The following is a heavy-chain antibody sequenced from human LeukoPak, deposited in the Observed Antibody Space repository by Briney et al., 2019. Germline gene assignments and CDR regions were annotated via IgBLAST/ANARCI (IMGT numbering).Heavy chain of an antibody. V-gene: IGHV3-74*01. CDR3: ARDLFFSDAGYSSGWRAEYFHH. Sequence: GGSLRLSCAASGFTFSSHWMHWVRQAPGKGLVWVSRINGAGSSTSYADFVKGRFTVSRDNAKNTLNLQMNSLRAEDTAVYYCARDLFFSDAGYSSGWRAEYFHHWGQGTLVTVSS. D-gene: IGHD6-19*01. J-gene: IGHJ1*01. CDR2: INGAGSST. CDR1: GFTFSSHW.